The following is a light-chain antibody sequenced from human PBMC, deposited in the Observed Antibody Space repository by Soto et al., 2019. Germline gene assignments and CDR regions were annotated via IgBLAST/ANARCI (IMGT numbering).Light chain of an antibody. CDR3: QQYDNSPGYT. CDR1: QSVSSRD. V-gene: IGKV3-20*01. J-gene: IGKJ2*01. Sequence: DIVLTQSPGTLSLSPGERATLSCRASQSVSSRDLAWYQQKPGQAPRLLIYATSSRAAGIPDRFSDSGSGTDFTLTISRLEPEDFAVYYCQQYDNSPGYTFGQGTKLEIK. CDR2: ATS.